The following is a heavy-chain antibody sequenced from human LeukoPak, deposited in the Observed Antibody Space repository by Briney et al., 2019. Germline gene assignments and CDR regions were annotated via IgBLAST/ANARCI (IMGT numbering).Heavy chain of an antibody. CDR1: GYSISSGYY. D-gene: IGHD1-26*01. Sequence: PSETLSLTCTVSGYSISSGYYWGWIRQPPGKGLEWIGSIYHSGRTFYNPSLKSRVTISVDTSKNQFSLKLTSVTAADTAVYYCARATVGATGGIFFDYWGQGTLVTVSS. CDR3: ARATVGATGGIFFDY. CDR2: IYHSGRT. J-gene: IGHJ4*02. V-gene: IGHV4-38-2*02.